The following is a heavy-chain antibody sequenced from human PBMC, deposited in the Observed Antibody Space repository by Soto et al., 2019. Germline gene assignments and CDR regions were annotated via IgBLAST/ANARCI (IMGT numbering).Heavy chain of an antibody. J-gene: IGHJ4*02. D-gene: IGHD3-10*01. Sequence: EVQLVESGGGLVQPGRSLRLSCAASGFTFDDYAMHWVRQAPGKGLEWVSGISWNSGSIGNADSVKGRFTISRDNAKNSLYLQMNSLRAEDTALYYCAKEEFEYILDDWGQGTLVTVSS. CDR1: GFTFDDYA. CDR3: AKEEFEYILDD. V-gene: IGHV3-9*01. CDR2: ISWNSGSI.